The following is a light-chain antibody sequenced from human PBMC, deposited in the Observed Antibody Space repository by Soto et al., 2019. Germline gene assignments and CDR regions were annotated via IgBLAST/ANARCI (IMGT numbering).Light chain of an antibody. J-gene: IGKJ4*01. CDR1: QSVSSY. V-gene: IGKV3-20*01. Sequence: EIVLTQSPDTLSLSPGERAALSGGASQSVSSYLAWYQQKPGQAPRLLIYDASNRATGIPARFSGSGSGTDFTLTFSRLEPEDFAVFYCQQYGRSPLTFGGGTKVDIK. CDR2: DAS. CDR3: QQYGRSPLT.